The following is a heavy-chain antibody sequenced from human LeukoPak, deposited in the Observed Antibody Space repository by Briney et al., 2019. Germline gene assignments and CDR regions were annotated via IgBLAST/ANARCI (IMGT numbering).Heavy chain of an antibody. CDR1: GYTFTGYY. D-gene: IGHD3-22*01. Sequence: ASVKVSCKASGYTFTGYYMHWVRQAPGQGLEWMGWINPNSGGTNYAQKFQGRVTMTRDTSISTAYMELSRLRSDDTAVYYCARYYDSSGYSSEYFQHWGQGTLVTVSS. V-gene: IGHV1-2*02. CDR3: ARYYDSSGYSSEYFQH. J-gene: IGHJ1*01. CDR2: INPNSGGT.